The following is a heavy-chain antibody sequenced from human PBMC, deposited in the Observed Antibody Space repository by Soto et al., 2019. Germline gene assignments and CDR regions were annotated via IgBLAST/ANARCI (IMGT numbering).Heavy chain of an antibody. CDR2: VSYDGNKR. Sequence: HLVESGGGVVQPGKSLRLSCAASKFTFSTYDMHWFRPAPGKVLEWVAVVSYDGNKRYYADSVRGRFTISRDNSKNTVYLEMNSLRPEDTAVYFCAKGRDSTGCYYREGDYWGQGNLVTVSA. D-gene: IGHD6-19*01. J-gene: IGHJ4*02. CDR3: AKGRDSTGCYYREGDY. CDR1: KFTFSTYD. V-gene: IGHV3-30*18.